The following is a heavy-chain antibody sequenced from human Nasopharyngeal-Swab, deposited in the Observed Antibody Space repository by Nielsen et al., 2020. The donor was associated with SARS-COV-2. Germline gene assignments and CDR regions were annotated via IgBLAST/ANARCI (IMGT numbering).Heavy chain of an antibody. CDR3: ARHDYGDYGIDY. J-gene: IGHJ4*02. CDR2: IYYSGST. CDR1: GGSISSGDYY. Sequence: SCTVSGGSISSGDYYWSWIRQPPGKGLEWIGYIYYSGSTYYNPSLKSRVTISVDTSKNQFSLKLSSVTAADTAVYYCARHDYGDYGIDYWGQGTLVTVSS. V-gene: IGHV4-30-4*01. D-gene: IGHD4-17*01.